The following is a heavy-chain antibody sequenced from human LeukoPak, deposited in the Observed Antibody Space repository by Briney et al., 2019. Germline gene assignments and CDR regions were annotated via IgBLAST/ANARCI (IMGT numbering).Heavy chain of an antibody. J-gene: IGHJ4*02. CDR2: IYSDGSST. CDR1: GFTFSSYW. V-gene: IGHV3-74*01. CDR3: ARALDGSGSRSFDY. D-gene: IGHD3-10*01. Sequence: GGSLRLSCAASGFTFSSYWMHWVRQAPGKGLVWVSRIYSDGSSTNYADSVKGRFTISRDNSKNTLYLQMNSLRAEDTAVYYCARALDGSGSRSFDYWGQGTLVTVSS.